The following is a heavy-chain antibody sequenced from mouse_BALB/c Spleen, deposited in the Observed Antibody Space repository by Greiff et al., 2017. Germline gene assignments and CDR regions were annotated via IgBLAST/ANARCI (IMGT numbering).Heavy chain of an antibody. J-gene: IGHJ3*01. V-gene: IGHV1-87*01. Sequence: QVQLKQSGAELARPGASVKLSCKASGYTFTSYWMQWVKQRPGQGLEWIGAIYPGDGDTRYTQKFKGKATLTADKSSSTAYMQLSSLASEDSAVYYCARTYYGNPAWFAYWGQGTLVTVSA. CDR1: GYTFTSYW. D-gene: IGHD2-10*01. CDR3: ARTYYGNPAWFAY. CDR2: IYPGDGDT.